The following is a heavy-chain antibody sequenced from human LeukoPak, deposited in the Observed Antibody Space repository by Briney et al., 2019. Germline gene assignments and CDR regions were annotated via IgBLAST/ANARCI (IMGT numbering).Heavy chain of an antibody. D-gene: IGHD6-13*01. V-gene: IGHV3-20*04. CDR1: GFTFDDYG. Sequence: GGSLRLSCAASGFTFDDYGMSWVRQAPGKGLEWVSGITWNGGSTGYADSVKGRFTISRDNAKNSLYLQMNSLRAEDTALYYCARERANSWTVWYFDLWGRGTLVTVSS. CDR3: ARERANSWTVWYFDL. CDR2: ITWNGGST. J-gene: IGHJ2*01.